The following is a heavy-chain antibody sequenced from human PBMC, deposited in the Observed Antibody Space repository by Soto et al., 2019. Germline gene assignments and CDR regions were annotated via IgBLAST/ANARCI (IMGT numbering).Heavy chain of an antibody. CDR2: INSDGSST. J-gene: IGHJ4*02. V-gene: IGHV3-74*01. CDR3: ARGYCSGGSCYGGARFDC. CDR1: GFTFSSYW. D-gene: IGHD2-15*01. Sequence: EVQLVESGGGLVQPGGSLRLSCAASGFTFSSYWMHWVRQAPGKGLVWVSRINSDGSSTSYADSVKGRFTISRDNAKNTLYLQMNSLRARDTAVSHCARGYCSGGSCYGGARFDCWGQGTLVTVSS.